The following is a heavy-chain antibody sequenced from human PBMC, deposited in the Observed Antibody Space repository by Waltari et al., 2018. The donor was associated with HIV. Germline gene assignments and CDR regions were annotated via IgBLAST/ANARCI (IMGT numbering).Heavy chain of an antibody. CDR2: ITSDADKT. CDR1: GFTFSDYV. V-gene: IGHV3-23*01. D-gene: IGHD3-16*01. J-gene: IGHJ4*02. CDR3: TRTFGVVWGAPRFFDY. Sequence: EVRLLESGGQIVTPGGSLRLSCEVSGFTFSDYVLNWVRQAPGQGLQLVSSITSDADKTFYADALKGRATVSRANFKNTLFLEITNLRVEDTGIHYCTRTFGVVWGAPRFFDYWGRGTLVFVSS.